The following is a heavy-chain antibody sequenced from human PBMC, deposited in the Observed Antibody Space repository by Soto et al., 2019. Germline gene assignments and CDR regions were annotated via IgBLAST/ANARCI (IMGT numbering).Heavy chain of an antibody. Sequence: GGSLRLSCAASGFTFSSYDMHWVRQAPGKGLEWVSAISGSGGSTYYADSVKGRFTISRDNSKNTLYLQMNSLRAEDTAVYYCASERGEYCSSTSCYWIDYWGQGTLVTVSS. V-gene: IGHV3-23*01. CDR1: GFTFSSYD. J-gene: IGHJ4*02. D-gene: IGHD2-2*01. CDR3: ASERGEYCSSTSCYWIDY. CDR2: ISGSGGST.